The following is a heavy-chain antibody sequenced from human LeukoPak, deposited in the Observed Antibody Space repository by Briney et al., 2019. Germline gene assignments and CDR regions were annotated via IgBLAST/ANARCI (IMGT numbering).Heavy chain of an antibody. Sequence: GGSLRLSCAASGFTFSSYAMSWVRQAPGKGLEWVSAISGSGGSTYYADSVKGRFTISRDNSKNTLYLQMDSLRAEDTAVYYCAKYIAVTRGYYFDYWGQGTLVTVSS. CDR2: ISGSGGST. V-gene: IGHV3-23*01. CDR1: GFTFSSYA. J-gene: IGHJ4*02. D-gene: IGHD6-19*01. CDR3: AKYIAVTRGYYFDY.